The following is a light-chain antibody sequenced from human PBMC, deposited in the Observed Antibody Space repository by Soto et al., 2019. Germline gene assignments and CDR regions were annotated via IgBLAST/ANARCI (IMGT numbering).Light chain of an antibody. V-gene: IGKV3-15*01. Sequence: DIVMTQSPATLSVSPGETATLSCRASQNISTNLAWYQQKPGQAPRLLFLSPSTRLSDFPARFSGTGSGTEFTLTISGLQSEDFAVYYWHHYSTWPPQAFGQGTKVEIK. CDR3: HHYSTWPPQA. CDR2: SPS. J-gene: IGKJ1*01. CDR1: QNISTN.